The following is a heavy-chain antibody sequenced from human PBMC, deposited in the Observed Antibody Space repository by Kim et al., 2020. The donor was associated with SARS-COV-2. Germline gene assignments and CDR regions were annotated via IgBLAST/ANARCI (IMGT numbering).Heavy chain of an antibody. V-gene: IGHV4-34*01. D-gene: IGHD3-10*01. CDR1: GGSFSGYY. CDR2: INHSGST. Sequence: SETLSLTCAVYGGSFSGYYWSWIRQPPGKGLEWIGEINHSGSTNYNPSLKSRVTITVDTSKNQFSLKLSSVTAADTAVYYCARGLYYYGSFRGGWFDSWGQGTLVTVSS. J-gene: IGHJ5*01. CDR3: ARGLYYYGSFRGGWFDS.